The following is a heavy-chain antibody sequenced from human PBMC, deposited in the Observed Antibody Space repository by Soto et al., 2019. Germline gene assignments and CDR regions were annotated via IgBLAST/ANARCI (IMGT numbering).Heavy chain of an antibody. CDR1: GGSIRSYY. CDR3: ARLHGYCISSSCHGHYAMDV. CDR2: IFYSGST. J-gene: IGHJ6*02. Sequence: SETLSLTCTVSGGSIRSYYWSWIRQPPGKRLEWIGYIFYSGSTNYNPSLNSRVTVSVDTSKNQFSLKVTSVTAADTAVYYCARLHGYCISSSCHGHYAMDVWGQGTTVTVSS. D-gene: IGHD2-2*01. V-gene: IGHV4-59*08.